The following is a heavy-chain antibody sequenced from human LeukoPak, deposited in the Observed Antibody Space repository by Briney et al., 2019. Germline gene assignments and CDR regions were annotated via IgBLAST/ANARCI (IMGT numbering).Heavy chain of an antibody. Sequence: PGGSLRLSCAASGFNIGPYAMYWVRHGPGRGREWVSVIKADGSGTFYSDSVRGRFTTSRDNSKNSLYLQMSSLTSDDTALYYCATWAFYHNLDVWGQGTTVAVSS. J-gene: IGHJ6*02. CDR3: ATWAFYHNLDV. V-gene: IGHV3-43*02. D-gene: IGHD2/OR15-2a*01. CDR1: GFNIGPYA. CDR2: IKADGSGT.